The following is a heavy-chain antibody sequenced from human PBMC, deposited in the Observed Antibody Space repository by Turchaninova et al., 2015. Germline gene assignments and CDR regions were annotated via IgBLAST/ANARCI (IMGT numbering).Heavy chain of an antibody. CDR2: IFHIGST. D-gene: IGHD3-16*01. CDR3: ARAGLXRGHXX. J-gene: IGHJ4*02. Sequence: QVQLQESGPGLVKPSETLSLTCAVSGYFISTGYYWGWIRQPPGKGREWIGDIFHIGSTYYNPSLMRRVXISVXTSKNXXSLXLXSVTAADXXXYYCARAGLXRGHXXWGQGTLVTXSS. V-gene: IGHV4-38-2*01. CDR1: GYFISTGYY.